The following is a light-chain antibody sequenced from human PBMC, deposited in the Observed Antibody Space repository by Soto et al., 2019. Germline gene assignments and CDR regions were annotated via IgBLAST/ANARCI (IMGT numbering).Light chain of an antibody. CDR1: SSDVGGHDF. Sequence: QSALTQPPSASGSPGQSVTISCTGTSSDVGGHDFVSWYQQHPGQAPKLMMYEVRKRPSGVPDRFSGSKSANTASLTVSGLQVEDEADYYCCSYAGTTAVFGTGTKLTVL. J-gene: IGLJ1*01. V-gene: IGLV2-8*01. CDR3: CSYAGTTAV. CDR2: EVR.